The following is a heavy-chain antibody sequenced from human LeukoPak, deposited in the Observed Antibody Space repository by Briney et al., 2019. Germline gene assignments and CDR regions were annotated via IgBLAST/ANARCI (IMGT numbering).Heavy chain of an antibody. J-gene: IGHJ2*01. CDR1: GGTFSSYA. V-gene: IGHV1-69*04. CDR3: AREVGDYGESEGYFDL. D-gene: IGHD4-17*01. CDR2: IIPIFGIA. Sequence: ASVKVSCKASGGTFSSYAISWVRQAPGQGLEWMGRIIPIFGIANYAQKFQGRVTITADKSTSTAYMELSSLRSEDTAVYYCAREVGDYGESEGYFDLWGRGTLVTVSS.